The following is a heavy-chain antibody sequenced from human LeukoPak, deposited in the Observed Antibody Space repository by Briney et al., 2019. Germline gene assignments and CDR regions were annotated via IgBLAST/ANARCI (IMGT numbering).Heavy chain of an antibody. CDR3: ARDQFGELVVCTFHI. D-gene: IGHD3-10*01. V-gene: IGHV3-30-3*01. J-gene: IGHJ3*02. Sequence: PGGSLRLSCAASGLTFSSYAMHWVRQAPGKGLEWVAVISHDGSNKYYADSVKGRFTISRDNSKNTLYLQMNSLRAEDTAVYYCARDQFGELVVCTFHIWGQGTMVTVSS. CDR1: GLTFSSYA. CDR2: ISHDGSNK.